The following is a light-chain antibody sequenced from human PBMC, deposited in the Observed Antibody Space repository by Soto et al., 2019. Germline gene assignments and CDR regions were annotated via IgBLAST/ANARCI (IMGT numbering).Light chain of an antibody. J-gene: IGKJ5*01. V-gene: IGKV1-9*01. CDR1: QDSNTY. CDR3: QQRKSYPIT. CDR2: AAS. Sequence: DIQLTQSPSFLSASVGDRVTITCRASQDSNTYLAWYQKKPGKAPKLLIFAASTLQNGVPSRFSGSGSGTEFTVTITILQPEDFATYYCQQRKSYPITFGQGTRLEIK.